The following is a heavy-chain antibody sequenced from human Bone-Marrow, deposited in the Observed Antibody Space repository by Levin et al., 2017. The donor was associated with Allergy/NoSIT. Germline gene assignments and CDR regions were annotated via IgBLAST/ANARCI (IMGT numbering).Heavy chain of an antibody. V-gene: IGHV3-15*01. D-gene: IGHD5-18*01. J-gene: IGHJ4*02. CDR3: TTNRYN. CDR2: IISKSDGGAI. Sequence: GESLKISCAASGFNFSNAWMSWVRQAPGKGLEWVGRIISKSDGGAIDYAAPVNGRFTISRDDSKNMLYLQMSSLKTEDTAVYYCTTNRYNWGQGTLVTVSS. CDR1: GFNFSNAW.